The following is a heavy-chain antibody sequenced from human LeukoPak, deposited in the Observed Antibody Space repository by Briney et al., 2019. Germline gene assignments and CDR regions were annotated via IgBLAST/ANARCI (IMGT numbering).Heavy chain of an antibody. CDR2: IYTSGST. D-gene: IGHD3-10*01. CDR1: GGSISSYY. CDR3: ARDRVSGWFGETLTADGLDV. J-gene: IGHJ6*01. Sequence: PSETLSLTCTVSGGSISSYYWSWIRQPAGKGLEWIGRIYTSGSTNYNPSLESRVTMSLDTSKNQISLELSSVTAADTAVYYCARDRVSGWFGETLTADGLDVWGQGTTVTVSS. V-gene: IGHV4-4*07.